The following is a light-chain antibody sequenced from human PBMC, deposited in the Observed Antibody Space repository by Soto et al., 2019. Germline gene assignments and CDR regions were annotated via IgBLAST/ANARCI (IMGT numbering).Light chain of an antibody. J-gene: IGKJ4*01. CDR3: KQYGSSPN. CDR1: QTVSSSY. Sequence: IGLTQSPGSLALSPGERATLSWSASQTVSSSYLAWYQQKPGQAPRLLIYGASSRATGIPDRFSGSGSGKDATLTINRLEPEDFAVYYCKQYGSSPNFGGGTKVDIK. CDR2: GAS. V-gene: IGKV3-20*01.